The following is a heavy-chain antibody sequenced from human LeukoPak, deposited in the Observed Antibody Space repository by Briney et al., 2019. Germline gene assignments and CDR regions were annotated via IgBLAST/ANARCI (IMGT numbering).Heavy chain of an antibody. CDR2: ISGSGGST. CDR1: GFTFSSYA. D-gene: IGHD3-22*01. J-gene: IGHJ1*01. Sequence: GGSLRLSCAASGFTFSSYAMSWVRQAPGKGLEWVSAISGSGGSTYYADSVKGRFTISRDNSKNTLYLQMNSLRAEDTAVYYCAKDAPYYYDSSGYFNAEYFQHWGQGTLVTVSS. V-gene: IGHV3-23*01. CDR3: AKDAPYYYDSSGYFNAEYFQH.